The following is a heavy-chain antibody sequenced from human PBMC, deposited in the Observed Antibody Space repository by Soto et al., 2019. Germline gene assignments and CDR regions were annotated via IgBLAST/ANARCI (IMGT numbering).Heavy chain of an antibody. Sequence: VQLVQSGAEVKKPGSSVKVSCKASGGTFSSYAISWVRQAPGQGLEWMGVIIPIFGTENYAQKFQARVTITADEFTSTDYMELRSLRSEDTAVYYCERGGAGNYGAYYPFDYWGQGTLVTVSS. CDR3: ERGGAGNYGAYYPFDY. J-gene: IGHJ4*02. CDR1: GGTFSSYA. D-gene: IGHD4-17*01. CDR2: IIPIFGTE. V-gene: IGHV1-69*12.